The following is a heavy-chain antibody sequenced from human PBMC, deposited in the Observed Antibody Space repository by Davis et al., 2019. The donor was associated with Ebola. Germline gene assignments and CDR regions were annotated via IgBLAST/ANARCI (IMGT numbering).Heavy chain of an antibody. CDR2: INHSGRT. Sequence: SEPLSLTCAPYGGSFSGYYWSWIRQPPGKRLEWTGEINHSGRTNYNPSLKSRVTISVDTSKNQFSLKLSSVTAADTAVYYCARWGGGGVYYYYGMDVWGQGTTVTVSS. D-gene: IGHD3-10*01. CDR1: GGSFSGYY. J-gene: IGHJ6*02. V-gene: IGHV4-34*01. CDR3: ARWGGGGVYYYYGMDV.